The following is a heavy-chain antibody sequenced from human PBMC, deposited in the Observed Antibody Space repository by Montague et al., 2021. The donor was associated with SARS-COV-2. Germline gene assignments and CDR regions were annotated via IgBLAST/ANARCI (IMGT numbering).Heavy chain of an antibody. D-gene: IGHD2-2*01. CDR1: GGSITNNIDY. CDR2: INHNGST. Sequence: SETLSLTCTVSGGSITNNIDYWAWIRQPPGKGLEWIGEINHNGSTTYTPSLKSRVTISIDTSKNQFSLKLNSVTAADTAVYYCARGPVPAAFDIWGQGTMVTVSS. CDR3: ARGPVPAAFDI. V-gene: IGHV4-39*07. J-gene: IGHJ3*02.